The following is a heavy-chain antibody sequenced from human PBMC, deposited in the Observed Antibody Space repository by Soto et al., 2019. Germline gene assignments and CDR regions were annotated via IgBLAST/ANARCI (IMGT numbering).Heavy chain of an antibody. J-gene: IGHJ6*02. CDR1: GDSFSSNIAA. Sequence: PSQTLSLTCAISGDSFSSNIAAWNWIRQSPSRGLEWLGRTYYRSKWYNDYAVSVKSRITINPDTSKNQFSLQLNSVTPEDTAVYYCARDPSYCSSTSCYHGGMDVWGQGTTVTVSS. CDR2: TYYRSKWYN. D-gene: IGHD2-2*01. V-gene: IGHV6-1*01. CDR3: ARDPSYCSSTSCYHGGMDV.